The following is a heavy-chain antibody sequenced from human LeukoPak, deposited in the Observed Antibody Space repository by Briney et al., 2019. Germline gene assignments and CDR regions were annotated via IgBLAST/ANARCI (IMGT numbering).Heavy chain of an antibody. Sequence: GGSLRLSCAASGFNFSDYEMNWLRQAPGKGLEWLSYTSTGGRTVKYADSVKGRFTIPRDNARSSPYLQMTNLRVEDTAVYFCARGGTVTYYFDHWGQGILVAV. CDR2: TSTGGRTV. J-gene: IGHJ4*02. CDR3: ARGGTVTYYFDH. V-gene: IGHV3-48*03. CDR1: GFNFSDYE. D-gene: IGHD4-17*01.